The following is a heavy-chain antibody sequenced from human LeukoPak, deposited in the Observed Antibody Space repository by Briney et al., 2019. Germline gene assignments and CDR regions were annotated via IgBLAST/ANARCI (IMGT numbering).Heavy chain of an antibody. V-gene: IGHV1-2*02. CDR2: INPKSGGT. CDR1: GYTFTGYY. CDR3: ARRVFSGWGYYFDY. D-gene: IGHD6-19*01. Sequence: AASVKVSCKASGYTFTGYYMHWVRQAPGQGLEWVGWINPKSGGTNYAQKFQGRVTMTSDTSITTVYMELSRLRSGDTAVYYCARRVFSGWGYYFDYWGQGTLVTVSS. J-gene: IGHJ4*02.